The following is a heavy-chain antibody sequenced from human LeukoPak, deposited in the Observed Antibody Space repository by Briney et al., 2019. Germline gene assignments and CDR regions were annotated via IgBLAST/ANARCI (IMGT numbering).Heavy chain of an antibody. Sequence: PGGSLRLSCAASGFTFSSYGMHWVRQAPGKGLEWVAFIRYDGSNKYYADSVKGRFTISRDNSKNTLYLQMNSLRAEDTAVYYCARDISVFSPRYCSGDRCYSPFGYWGQGALVTVSS. CDR2: IRYDGSNK. CDR1: GFTFSSYG. CDR3: ARDISVFSPRYCSGDRCYSPFGY. V-gene: IGHV3-30*02. J-gene: IGHJ4*02. D-gene: IGHD2-15*01.